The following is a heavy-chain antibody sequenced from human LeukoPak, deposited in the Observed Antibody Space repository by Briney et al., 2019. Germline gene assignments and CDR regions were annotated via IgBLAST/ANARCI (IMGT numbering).Heavy chain of an antibody. V-gene: IGHV3-15*01. CDR1: GFTFSNAW. CDR3: TTGDGYNSRFDY. J-gene: IGHJ4*02. Sequence: GGSLRLSCAASGFTFSNAWMSWVRQAPGKGLEWVGRIKSKTDGGTTDYAAPVKGRFTISRDDSKNTLYLQMNSLKTEDTAVYYCTTGDGYNSRFDYWGQGTLVTVSS. CDR2: IKSKTDGGTT. D-gene: IGHD5-24*01.